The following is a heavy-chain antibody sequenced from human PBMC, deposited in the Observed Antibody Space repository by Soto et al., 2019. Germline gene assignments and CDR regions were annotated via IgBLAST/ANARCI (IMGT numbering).Heavy chain of an antibody. CDR2: IYYSGST. J-gene: IGHJ4*02. CDR3: ARDRRYFYNSSAEAYYFDY. Sequence: SETLSLTCAVSGASISSGGYYWSWIRQHPGKGLEWIGYIYYSGSTYYNPSLKSRVTITVDTSKNDFSLKLSSVTAADTAVYYCARDRRYFYNSSAEAYYFDYWGQGTLVTVSS. D-gene: IGHD3-22*01. CDR1: GASISSGGYY. V-gene: IGHV4-31*11.